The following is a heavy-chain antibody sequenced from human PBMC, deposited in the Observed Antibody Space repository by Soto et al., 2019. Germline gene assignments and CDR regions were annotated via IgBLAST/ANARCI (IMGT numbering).Heavy chain of an antibody. CDR3: ARESFDGEWLPDAFDI. Sequence: GGSLRLSCAASGFTFSSYGMHWVRQAPGKGLEWVAVIWYDGSNKYYADSVKGRFTISRDNSKNTLYLQMNSLRAEDTAVYYCARESFDGEWLPDAFDIWGQGTMVTVSS. J-gene: IGHJ3*02. CDR2: IWYDGSNK. CDR1: GFTFSSYG. V-gene: IGHV3-33*01. D-gene: IGHD5-12*01.